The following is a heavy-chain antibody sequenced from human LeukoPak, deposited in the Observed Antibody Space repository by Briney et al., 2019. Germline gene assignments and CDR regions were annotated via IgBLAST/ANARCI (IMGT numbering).Heavy chain of an antibody. D-gene: IGHD7-27*01. CDR2: ISYDGSSK. CDR3: AKMGGRGDREDY. J-gene: IGHJ4*02. Sequence: PGGSLRLSCAASGFTFSSYGMHWVRQAPGKGLEWVAVISYDGSSKYYADSVKGRFTISRDNSKNTLYLQMNSLRAEDTAVYYCAKMGGRGDREDYWGQGTLVTVSS. V-gene: IGHV3-30*18. CDR1: GFTFSSYG.